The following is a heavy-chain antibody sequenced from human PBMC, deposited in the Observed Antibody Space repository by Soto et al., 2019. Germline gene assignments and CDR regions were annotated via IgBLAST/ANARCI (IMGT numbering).Heavy chain of an antibody. J-gene: IGHJ4*02. CDR2: INAGNGNT. V-gene: IGHV1-3*01. D-gene: IGHD1-20*01. CDR3: VKGLNIDYKSNWFYFES. CDR1: GYTFTSYA. Sequence: GASVKVSCKASGYTFTSYAMHWVRQAPGQRLEWMGWINAGNGNTKYSQKFQGRVTITRDTSASTAYMELSSLRSEDTALYYCVKGLNIDYKSNWFYFESWGQGTVVTVSS.